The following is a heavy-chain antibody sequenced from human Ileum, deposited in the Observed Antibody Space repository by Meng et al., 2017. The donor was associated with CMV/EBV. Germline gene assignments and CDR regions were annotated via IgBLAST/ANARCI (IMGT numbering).Heavy chain of an antibody. CDR1: GYTFGSQD. Sequence: QGQLVQSGAEVKESGASVKVSCQASGYTFGSQDFTWVRQAPGQGLEWMGWINSYNGDTNYAQKFQGRVTMTTDTSTSTAYMELNSLKSDDTAVYYCARGIDYWGQGTLVTVSS. CDR2: INSYNGDT. J-gene: IGHJ4*02. V-gene: IGHV1-18*01. CDR3: ARGIDY.